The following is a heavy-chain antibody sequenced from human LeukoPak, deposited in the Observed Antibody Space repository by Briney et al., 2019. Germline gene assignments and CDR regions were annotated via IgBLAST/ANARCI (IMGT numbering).Heavy chain of an antibody. CDR2: SYYSGST. V-gene: IGHV4-59*02. D-gene: IGHD4-23*01. Sequence: PSETLSLTCTVSGASVSSSYWCWIRQPPGKGLEWIGYSYYSGSTNYNPSLKSRVAISVDTSKNQFSLKLTSVTAADTAVYYCAGWSGGNYYFDYWGQGTLVTVSS. J-gene: IGHJ4*02. CDR1: GASVSSSY. CDR3: AGWSGGNYYFDY.